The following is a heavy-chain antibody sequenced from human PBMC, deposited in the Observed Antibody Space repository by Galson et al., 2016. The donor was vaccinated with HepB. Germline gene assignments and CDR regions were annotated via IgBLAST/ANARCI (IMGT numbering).Heavy chain of an antibody. J-gene: IGHJ6*02. CDR1: GFTFSSYG. Sequence: SLRLSCAASGFTFSSYGMHWVRQAPGKGLEWVAVIWSDGSNEYYTDSVKGRFTISRDNLKNTLYLQMNSLRAEDTAVYYCARDHSRFLEWRADHSYYYGMDVWGQGTTVSVSS. D-gene: IGHD3-3*01. V-gene: IGHV3-33*01. CDR3: ARDHSRFLEWRADHSYYYGMDV. CDR2: IWSDGSNE.